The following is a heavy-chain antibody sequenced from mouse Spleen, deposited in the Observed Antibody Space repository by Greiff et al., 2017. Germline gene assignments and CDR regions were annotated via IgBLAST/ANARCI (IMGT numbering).Heavy chain of an antibody. CDR3: ARQGSSGYDWFAY. D-gene: IGHD3-1*01. V-gene: IGHV5-9-3*01. CDR1: GFTFSSYA. Sequence: EVKLVESGGGLVKPGGSLKLSCAASGFTFSSYAMSWVRQTPEKRLEWVATISSGGSYTYYPDSVKGRFTISRDNAKNTLYLQMSSLRSEDTAMYYCARQGSSGYDWFAYWGQGTLVTVSA. J-gene: IGHJ3*01. CDR2: ISSGGSYT.